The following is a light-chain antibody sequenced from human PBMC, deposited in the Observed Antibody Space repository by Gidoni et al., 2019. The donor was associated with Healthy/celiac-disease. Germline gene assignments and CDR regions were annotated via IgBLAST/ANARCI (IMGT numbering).Light chain of an antibody. CDR2: GAS. V-gene: IGKV3-20*01. CDR1: QSVSSSY. Sequence: EIVLTQSPGTLSLSPGERATLSCRASQSVSSSYLAWYQQKPGQAPRLIIYGASSRATGIPDRFSGSGSGTDLTLTISRLEPEDFEVYYCQQYGSSPRTFGQGTKVEIK. CDR3: QQYGSSPRT. J-gene: IGKJ1*01.